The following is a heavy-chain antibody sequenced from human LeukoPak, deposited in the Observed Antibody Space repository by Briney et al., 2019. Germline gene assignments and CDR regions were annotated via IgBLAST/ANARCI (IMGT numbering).Heavy chain of an antibody. CDR3: ARNLGPLWFGELFTDY. CDR1: GYTFTSYG. J-gene: IGHJ4*02. Sequence: ASVKVSCKASGYTFTSYGISWLRQAPGQGLEWMGWISAYNGNTNYAQKLQGRVTITTDTSTSTAYMELRSLRSDDTAVYYCARNLGPLWFGELFTDYWGQGTLVTVSS. CDR2: ISAYNGNT. V-gene: IGHV1-18*01. D-gene: IGHD3-10*01.